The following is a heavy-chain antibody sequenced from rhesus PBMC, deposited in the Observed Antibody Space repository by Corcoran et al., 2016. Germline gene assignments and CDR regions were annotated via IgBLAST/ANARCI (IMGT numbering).Heavy chain of an antibody. CDR1: GGPFRSAY. V-gene: IGHV4-169*01. CDR3: SRRSLSGYSYFDY. Sequence: QLQLQESGPGLVKPSETLSVTCAVSGGPFRSAYWSWIRPAPGKGLEWIGYIYGGSSSTNYNPSLKSRVTLSVDTSRNQVSLKLSSVTAADTAIYYCSRRSLSGYSYFDYWGQGVLVTVSS. D-gene: IGHD5-24*01. J-gene: IGHJ4*01. CDR2: IYGGSSST.